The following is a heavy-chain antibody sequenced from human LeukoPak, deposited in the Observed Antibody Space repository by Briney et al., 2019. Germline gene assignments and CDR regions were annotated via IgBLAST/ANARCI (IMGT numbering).Heavy chain of an antibody. V-gene: IGHV3-30*18. CDR2: ISYDGSRK. D-gene: IGHD1-14*01. Sequence: PGGSLRLSCAASGFTFNNYAMHWVRQAPGKGLEWVAVISYDGSRKYHADSVKGRFTISRDNTKNTLYLQMSSLRAEDTALYYCAKDSAGLDYYFDYWGQGTLVTVSS. CDR1: GFTFNNYA. CDR3: AKDSAGLDYYFDY. J-gene: IGHJ4*02.